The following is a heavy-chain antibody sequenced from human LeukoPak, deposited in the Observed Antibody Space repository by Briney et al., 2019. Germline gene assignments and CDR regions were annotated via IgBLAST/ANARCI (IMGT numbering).Heavy chain of an antibody. J-gene: IGHJ6*03. Sequence: ASVKVSCKASGYTFTSYGISWVRQAPGQGLEWMGWISAYNGNTNYAQKLQGRVTMTTDTSTSTAYMELRSLRSDDTAVYYCARDIYDFWSGYSVRVYYYHMDVWGKGTTVTVSS. CDR1: GYTFTSYG. D-gene: IGHD3-3*01. CDR3: ARDIYDFWSGYSVRVYYYHMDV. CDR2: ISAYNGNT. V-gene: IGHV1-18*01.